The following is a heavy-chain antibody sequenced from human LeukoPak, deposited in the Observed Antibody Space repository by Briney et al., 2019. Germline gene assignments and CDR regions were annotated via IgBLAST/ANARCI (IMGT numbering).Heavy chain of an antibody. D-gene: IGHD5-24*01. Sequence: SETLSLTCTVSGGSITRSYWNWIRQPPGKGLEWIGYVYQNGATNYSPSLKSLVTISIDTSKNQFSLNLRSVTAADTALYYCARQPHRDGLGSDFWGQGTLVTVSS. CDR3: ARQPHRDGLGSDF. V-gene: IGHV4-59*08. CDR2: VYQNGAT. CDR1: GGSITRSY. J-gene: IGHJ4*02.